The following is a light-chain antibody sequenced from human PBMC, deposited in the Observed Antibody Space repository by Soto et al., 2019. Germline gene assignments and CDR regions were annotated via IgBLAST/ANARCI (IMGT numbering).Light chain of an antibody. Sequence: EIVLTQSPATLSLSPGERSTLSCRASQSVSSYLAWYQQKPGQAPRLLIYDASNRATDIPARFSGSGSGTDFTLTISSLEPEDFAVYYCQQRSNGPSFTFGQGTLLEIK. CDR2: DAS. CDR1: QSVSSY. CDR3: QQRSNGPSFT. V-gene: IGKV3-11*01. J-gene: IGKJ5*01.